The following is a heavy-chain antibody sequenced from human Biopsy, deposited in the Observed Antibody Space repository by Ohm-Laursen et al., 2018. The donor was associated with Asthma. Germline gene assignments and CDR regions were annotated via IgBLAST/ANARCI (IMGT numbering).Heavy chain of an antibody. D-gene: IGHD3-9*01. V-gene: IGHV1-3*04. CDR3: ARTYYDFLTGQVKDVFGV. J-gene: IGHJ3*01. CDR1: GYNFISFA. Sequence: GSSVKVSCKPSGYNFISFAIHWVRQAPGQRLEWMGWVNTGNGDTKYLQKFQGRVTITRDTSASTAYMELRSLRSEDTATYYCARTYYDFLTGQVKDVFGVWGQGTMVTVSS. CDR2: VNTGNGDT.